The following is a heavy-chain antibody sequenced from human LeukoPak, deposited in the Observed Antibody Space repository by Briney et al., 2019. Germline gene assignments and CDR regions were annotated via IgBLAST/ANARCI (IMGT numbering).Heavy chain of an antibody. CDR2: ISSSSSTI. CDR1: GFTFSSYS. CDR3: ARVSIDWNQYYFDY. V-gene: IGHV3-48*01. J-gene: IGHJ4*02. Sequence: GGSLRLSCAASGFTFSSYSMNWVRQAPGKGLEWVSYISSSSSTIYYADSVKGRFTISRDNAKNSLYLQMNSLGAEDTAVYYCARVSIDWNQYYFDYWGQGTLVTVSS. D-gene: IGHD1-1*01.